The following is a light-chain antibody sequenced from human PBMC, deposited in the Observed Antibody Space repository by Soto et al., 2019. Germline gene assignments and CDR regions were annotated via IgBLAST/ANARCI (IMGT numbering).Light chain of an antibody. J-gene: IGLJ3*02. Sequence: NFMLTQPHSVSESPGKTVTISCTRSSGRIGSNYVQWYQQRPGSAPTTVIYEDRQRPSGVPDRFSGSIDSSSNSASLTISGLKTEDEADYYSQSFDRKRQGVFGGGTQLTVL. CDR1: SGRIGSNY. CDR3: QSFDRKRQGV. CDR2: EDR. V-gene: IGLV6-57*04.